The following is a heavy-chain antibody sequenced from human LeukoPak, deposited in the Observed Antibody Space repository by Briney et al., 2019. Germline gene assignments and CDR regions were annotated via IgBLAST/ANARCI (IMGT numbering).Heavy chain of an antibody. CDR1: GFTFSNYG. D-gene: IGHD3-10*01. J-gene: IGHJ5*02. V-gene: IGHV3-30*02. Sequence: GGSLRLSCAASGFTFSNYGMHWVLQAPGKGLEWVALISFDGSQNYYADSVKGRFTISRDNSKSTVYLQMNSLRVEDAAVYYCSKDLTSDFGGDLDPWGQGTLVTVSS. CDR3: SKDLTSDFGGDLDP. CDR2: ISFDGSQN.